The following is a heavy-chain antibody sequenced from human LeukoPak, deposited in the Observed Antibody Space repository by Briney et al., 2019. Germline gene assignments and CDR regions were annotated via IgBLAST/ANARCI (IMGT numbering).Heavy chain of an antibody. CDR1: GYTFTSYD. Sequence: ASVKVSCKASGYTFTSYDINWVRQATGQGLEWMGWMNPNSGNTGYAQKFQGRVTMTRNTSISTAYMELSSLRSEDTAVYYCARGLMVRGVITSYYYYYMDVWGKGTTVTISS. D-gene: IGHD3-10*01. CDR3: ARGLMVRGVITSYYYYYMDV. V-gene: IGHV1-8*01. J-gene: IGHJ6*03. CDR2: MNPNSGNT.